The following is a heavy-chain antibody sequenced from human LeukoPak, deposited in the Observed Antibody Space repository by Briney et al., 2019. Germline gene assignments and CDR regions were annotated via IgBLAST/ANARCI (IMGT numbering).Heavy chain of an antibody. CDR2: ISGGGGST. D-gene: IGHD1-7*01. Sequence: GGSLRLSCAASGFTFTSYSMNWVRQAPGKGLEWVSTISGGGGSTYYADSVKGRFTISRDNSKNTIYLQMDSLRAEDTAIYYCARDYWWNYVYWGQGTLVTVSS. CDR1: GFTFTSYS. CDR3: ARDYWWNYVY. J-gene: IGHJ4*02. V-gene: IGHV3-23*01.